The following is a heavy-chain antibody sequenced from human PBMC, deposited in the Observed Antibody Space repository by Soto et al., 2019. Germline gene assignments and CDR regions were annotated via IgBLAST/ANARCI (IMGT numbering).Heavy chain of an antibody. CDR3: AKDTYDILTGYAYYYGMDV. CDR1: GVTCSSYG. CDR2: ISYDGSNK. J-gene: IGHJ6*02. V-gene: IGHV3-30*18. D-gene: IGHD3-9*01. Sequence: RHSCAASGVTCSSYGMHWVSQAPGKGLEWVTVISYDGSNKYYADSVKGRFTISRDNAKNSLYLQMNSLRAEDTAEYYCAKDTYDILTGYAYYYGMDVWGQGTTVTVSS.